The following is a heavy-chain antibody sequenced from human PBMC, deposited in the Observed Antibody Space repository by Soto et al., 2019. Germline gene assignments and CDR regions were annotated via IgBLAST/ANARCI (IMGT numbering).Heavy chain of an antibody. CDR2: ISGSGDNT. Sequence: EVQLLESGGGLVQPGGSLRLSCTGSGLSFNNYAMSWVHQAPGKGPEWVSGISGSGDNTHYADSVKGRYTISRDNSKHTLYLQINSLKAEDTAVYWCAKDIYFDFWSGSSFDFWGQGTLISVSS. V-gene: IGHV3-23*01. J-gene: IGHJ4*02. CDR3: AKDIYFDFWSGSSFDF. CDR1: GLSFNNYA. D-gene: IGHD3-3*01.